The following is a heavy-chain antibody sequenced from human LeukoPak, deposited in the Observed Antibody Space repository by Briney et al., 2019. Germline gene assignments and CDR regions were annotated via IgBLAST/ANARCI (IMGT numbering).Heavy chain of an antibody. D-gene: IGHD3-3*01. CDR2: IIPIFGTA. V-gene: IGHV1-69*05. CDR3: AREMYYDFWRGSDY. CDR1: GGTFSSYA. Sequence: SVKVSCKASGGTFSSYAISWVRQAPGQGLEWMGGIIPIFGTANYAQKFQGRVTMTRDTSISTAYMELSRLRSDDTAVYYCAREMYYDFWRGSDYWGQGTLVTVSS. J-gene: IGHJ4*02.